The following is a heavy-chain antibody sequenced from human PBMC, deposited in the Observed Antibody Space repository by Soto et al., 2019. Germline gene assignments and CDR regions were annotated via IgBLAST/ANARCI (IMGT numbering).Heavy chain of an antibody. D-gene: IGHD6-13*01. Sequence: PSETLSLTCIVSGGSLSRYYWTWIRQPAGKGLEWIGRISTSGSTNYNPSLKSRVTMSVDTSKNQFSLKLSFVAAADTAVYYCAAYSSTLGTFDIWGQGTKVTVS. CDR3: AAYSSTLGTFDI. CDR1: GGSLSRYY. J-gene: IGHJ3*02. CDR2: ISTSGST. V-gene: IGHV4-4*07.